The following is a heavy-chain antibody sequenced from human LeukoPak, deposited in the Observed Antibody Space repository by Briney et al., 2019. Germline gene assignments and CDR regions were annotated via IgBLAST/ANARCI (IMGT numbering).Heavy chain of an antibody. J-gene: IGHJ6*02. CDR2: IVGSSST. V-gene: IGHV3-21*01. D-gene: IGHD3-10*01. CDR1: GFTFSNFA. CDR3: ARDYGSGMDV. Sequence: PGGSLRLSCAASGFTFSNFAMTWVRQAPGKGLEWVSSIVGSSSTYYADSLKGRFTISRDNSKNTLYLQMNSLRAEDTAVYYCARDYGSGMDVWGQGTTVTVSS.